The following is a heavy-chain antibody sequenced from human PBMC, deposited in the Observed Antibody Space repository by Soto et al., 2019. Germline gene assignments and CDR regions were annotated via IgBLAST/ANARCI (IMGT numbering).Heavy chain of an antibody. CDR3: ARLWGWSVDY. Sequence: QVQLQESGPGLVKPSETLSLTCTVSGGSISSYYWSWIRQPPGKGLEWIGYIYYSGSTNYYRSLKIRVTLAVHTSKNQFSLTLSSVTAADTAVYYCARLWGWSVDYGAQGTLVTVSS. V-gene: IGHV4-59*08. J-gene: IGHJ4*02. D-gene: IGHD3-16*01. CDR1: GGSISSYY. CDR2: IYYSGST.